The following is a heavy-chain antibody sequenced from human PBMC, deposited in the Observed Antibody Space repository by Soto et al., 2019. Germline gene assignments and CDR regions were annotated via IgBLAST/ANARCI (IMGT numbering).Heavy chain of an antibody. Sequence: GESLKISCKGSGYIFTSYWINWVRQMPGKGLEWMGRIDPSDSYNNYSPSFQGHVTISADKSISTVYLQWNSLKASDTAMYYCARRQLTTTPKGDVFDYWGQGTLVTVSS. V-gene: IGHV5-10-1*01. D-gene: IGHD1-26*01. CDR1: GYIFTSYW. J-gene: IGHJ4*02. CDR2: IDPSDSYN. CDR3: ARRQLTTTPKGDVFDY.